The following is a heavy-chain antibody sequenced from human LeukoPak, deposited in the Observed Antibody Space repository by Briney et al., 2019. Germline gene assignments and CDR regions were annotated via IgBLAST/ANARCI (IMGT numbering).Heavy chain of an antibody. V-gene: IGHV4-34*01. J-gene: IGHJ6*02. CDR2: INHSGST. D-gene: IGHD2-2*01. Sequence: PSETLSLTCAVYGGSFSGYYWSWTRQPPGKGLEWIGEINHSGSTNYNPSLKSRVTISVDTSKNQFSLKLSSVTAADTAAYYCATDHCSSTSCSDRERDYYYYYGMDVWGQGTTVTVSS. CDR3: ATDHCSSTSCSDRERDYYYYYGMDV. CDR1: GGSFSGYY.